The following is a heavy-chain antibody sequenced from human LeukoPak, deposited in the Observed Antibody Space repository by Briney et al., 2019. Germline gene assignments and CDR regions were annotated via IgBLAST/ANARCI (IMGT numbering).Heavy chain of an antibody. CDR1: GFTFSGYP. CDR3: ARQLGGSGSY. J-gene: IGHJ4*02. D-gene: IGHD3-10*01. CDR2: ISYDGSNK. V-gene: IGHV3-30-3*01. Sequence: GGSLRLSCAASGFTFSGYPIHWVRQAPGKGLEWVAVISYDGSNKYYADSVKGRFTISRDNSKNTLYLQMNSLRAEDTAVYYCARQLGGSGSYWGQGTLVTVSS.